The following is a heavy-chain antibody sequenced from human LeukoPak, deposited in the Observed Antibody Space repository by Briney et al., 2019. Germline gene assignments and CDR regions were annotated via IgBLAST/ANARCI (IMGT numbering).Heavy chain of an antibody. CDR3: AKDGRAGAKTHGGYYFDY. CDR2: ISYDGSNK. CDR1: GFTFSSYG. J-gene: IGHJ4*02. D-gene: IGHD3-16*01. Sequence: GGSLRLSCAASGFTFSSYGMHWVRQAPGKGLEWVAVISYDGSNKYYADSVKGRFTISRDNSKNTLYLQMNSLRAEDTAVYYCAKDGRAGAKTHGGYYFDYWGQGTLVTVSS. V-gene: IGHV3-30*18.